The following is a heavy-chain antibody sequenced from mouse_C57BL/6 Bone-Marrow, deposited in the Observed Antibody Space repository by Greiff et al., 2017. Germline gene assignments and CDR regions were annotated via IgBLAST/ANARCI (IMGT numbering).Heavy chain of an antibody. J-gene: IGHJ3*01. V-gene: IGHV1-64*01. D-gene: IGHD1-1*01. CDR3: AREPYYYGSSPFAY. CDR2: IHPNSGST. Sequence: VQLKQPGAELVKPGASVKLSCKASGYTFTSYWMHWVKQRPGQGLEWIGMIHPNSGSTNYNEKFKSKATLTVDKSSSTAYMQLSSLTSEDSAVYYCAREPYYYGSSPFAYWGQGTLVTVSA. CDR1: GYTFTSYW.